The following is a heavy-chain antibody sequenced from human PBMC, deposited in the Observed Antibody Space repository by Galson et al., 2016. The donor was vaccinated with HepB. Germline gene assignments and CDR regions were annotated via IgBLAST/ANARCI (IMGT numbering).Heavy chain of an antibody. CDR2: ISTFNGKT. D-gene: IGHD3-16*01. CDR3: ARGVGGVGDYSEGYYYHYYRDV. CDR1: GYMFISYG. J-gene: IGHJ6*03. V-gene: IGHV1-18*04. Sequence: SVKVSCKASGYMFISYGISWVRQAPGQGLEWMGWISTFNGKTDFARKFQGRVTMTTDTSTNTALMDLRSLRSDDTAVYYCARGVGGVGDYSEGYYYHYYRDVWGTGTTVTVTS.